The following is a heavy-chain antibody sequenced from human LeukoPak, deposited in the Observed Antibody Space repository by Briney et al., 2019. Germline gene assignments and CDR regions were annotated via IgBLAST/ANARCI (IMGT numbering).Heavy chain of an antibody. CDR1: GGSISSGGYY. CDR2: IYYSGST. V-gene: IGHV4-31*03. CDR3: ASSPRWSGYLFEY. Sequence: PSETLSLTCTVSGGSISSGGYYWSWIRQHPGKGLEWIGYIYYSGSTYYNPSLKSRVTISVDTSKNQFSLKLSSVTAADTAVYYCASSPRWSGYLFEYWGQGTLVTVSS. D-gene: IGHD3-3*01. J-gene: IGHJ4*02.